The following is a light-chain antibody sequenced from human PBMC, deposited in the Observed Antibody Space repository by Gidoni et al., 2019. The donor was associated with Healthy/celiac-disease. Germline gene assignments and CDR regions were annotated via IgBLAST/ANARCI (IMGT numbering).Light chain of an antibody. J-gene: IGLJ2*01. CDR2: DVS. CDR1: SSDVGCYNY. V-gene: IGLV2-14*01. Sequence: QSALTQPASVSGSPGQSITISCTGTSSDVGCYNYFSWYQQHPGKAPKLMIDDVSNRPSGVSNRFAGSKSGNTASLTISGLQAEDEADYYCSSYTSSSTLFGGGTKLTVL. CDR3: SSYTSSSTL.